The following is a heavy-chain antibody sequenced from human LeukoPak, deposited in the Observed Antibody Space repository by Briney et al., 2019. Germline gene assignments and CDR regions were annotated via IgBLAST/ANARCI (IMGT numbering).Heavy chain of an antibody. D-gene: IGHD2/OR15-2a*01. V-gene: IGHV4-61*02. Sequence: PSETLSLTCTVPGGSISSGTYYWSWIRQPAGKGLEWIGRIYNSVSTNYNPSLKSRVTISLDTSKKQFSLKLSSVTAADTAVYYCARDLYESWFDPWGQGTLVTVSS. CDR2: IYNSVST. CDR1: GGSISSGTYY. J-gene: IGHJ5*02. CDR3: ARDLYESWFDP.